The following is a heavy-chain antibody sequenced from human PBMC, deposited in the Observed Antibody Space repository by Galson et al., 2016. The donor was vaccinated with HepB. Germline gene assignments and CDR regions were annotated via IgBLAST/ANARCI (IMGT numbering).Heavy chain of an antibody. V-gene: IGHV4-59*02. Sequence: SETLSLTCSVSGDSVSMYYWSWIRQPPGKAPEWIGHIYNSGSTNYNGSLKSRVTISVDMSKNQFSLNLGSVTAADTAMYFCARSLSGLDAFDFWGHGAMVTVSS. J-gene: IGHJ3*01. D-gene: IGHD3-3*01. CDR2: IYNSGST. CDR3: ARSLSGLDAFDF. CDR1: GDSVSMYY.